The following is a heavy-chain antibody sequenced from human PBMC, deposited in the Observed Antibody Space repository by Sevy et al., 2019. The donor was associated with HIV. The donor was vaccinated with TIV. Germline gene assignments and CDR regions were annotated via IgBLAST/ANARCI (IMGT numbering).Heavy chain of an antibody. Sequence: SETLSLTCGVSGGSISSSNWWHWVRQPPGKGLECIGEIYHSGSTNYNPSLKSRVTISVDNSKNQFSLKLNSVTAADTTVYYCSRGFDTPRGFDPWGQGTLVTVSS. D-gene: IGHD3-10*01. CDR2: IYHSGST. CDR3: SRGFDTPRGFDP. CDR1: GGSISSSNW. J-gene: IGHJ5*02. V-gene: IGHV4-4*02.